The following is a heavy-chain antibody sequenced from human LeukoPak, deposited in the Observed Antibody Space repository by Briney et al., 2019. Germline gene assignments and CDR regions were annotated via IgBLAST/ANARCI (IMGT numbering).Heavy chain of an antibody. D-gene: IGHD2-2*01. J-gene: IGHJ4*02. CDR1: GFTVSSNC. Sequence: GGSLRLSCAASGFTVSSNCMTWVRQAPGMGLEWVSVLCSGGSTYYADSVKGRFTISTDNSKNTLYLQMNSLRAEDTAVYYCAKGVQLLSLFRFDYWGQGTLVTVSS. CDR3: AKGVQLLSLFRFDY. V-gene: IGHV3-53*01. CDR2: LCSGGST.